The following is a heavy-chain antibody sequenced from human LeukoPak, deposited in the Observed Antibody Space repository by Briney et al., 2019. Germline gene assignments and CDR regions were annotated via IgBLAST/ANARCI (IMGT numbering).Heavy chain of an antibody. CDR1: GFTFSSYS. D-gene: IGHD3-3*01. CDR3: ARDPIGVEDAFDI. CDR2: ISSSSSNI. Sequence: GGSLRLSCAASGFTFSSYSMNWVRQAPGKGLEWVSSISSSSSNIYYADSVKGRFTVSRDNAKNSLYLQMNSLSAEDTAVYYCARDPIGVEDAFDIWGQGTLVTVSS. J-gene: IGHJ3*02. V-gene: IGHV3-21*01.